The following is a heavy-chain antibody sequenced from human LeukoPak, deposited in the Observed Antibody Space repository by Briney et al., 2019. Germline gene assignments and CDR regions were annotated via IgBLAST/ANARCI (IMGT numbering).Heavy chain of an antibody. V-gene: IGHV4-34*01. D-gene: IGHD6-13*01. Sequence: TSETLSLTCAVYGGSFSGYYWSWIRQPPGKGLEWIGEINHSGSTNYNPSLKSRVTISVDTSKNQFSLKLSSVTAADTAVYYCARFGIAAAADFDYWGQGTLVTVSS. CDR1: GGSFSGYY. CDR2: INHSGST. CDR3: ARFGIAAAADFDY. J-gene: IGHJ4*02.